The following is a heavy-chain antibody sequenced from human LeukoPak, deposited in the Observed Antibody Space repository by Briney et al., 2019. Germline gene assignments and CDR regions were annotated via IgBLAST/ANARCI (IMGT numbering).Heavy chain of an antibody. Sequence: SETLSLTCAVYGGSFSGYYWSWIRQPPGKGLEWIGEINHSGSTNYNPSLESRVTISVDRSKNQLSLKLISVTAADTAFYYCARDRYDIVTGYRRIDYWGQGILVTVSS. D-gene: IGHD3-9*01. V-gene: IGHV4-34*01. CDR3: ARDRYDIVTGYRRIDY. J-gene: IGHJ4*02. CDR2: INHSGST. CDR1: GGSFSGYY.